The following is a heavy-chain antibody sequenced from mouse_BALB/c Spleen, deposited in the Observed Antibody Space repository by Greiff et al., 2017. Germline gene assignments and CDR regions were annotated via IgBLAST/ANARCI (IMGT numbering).Heavy chain of an antibody. V-gene: IGHV1S81*02. J-gene: IGHJ1*01. Sequence: LQQFGAELVKPGASVKLSCKASGYTFSSFYMYWVKQRPGQGLEWIGEINPSNGGTNFNEKFQSKATLTVDKSPSTAYMQLSSLTSEDSAVYYCTKGSYWYFDVWGAGTTVTVSS. CDR2: INPSNGGT. CDR1: GYTFSSFY. D-gene: IGHD1-1*01. CDR3: TKGSYWYFDV.